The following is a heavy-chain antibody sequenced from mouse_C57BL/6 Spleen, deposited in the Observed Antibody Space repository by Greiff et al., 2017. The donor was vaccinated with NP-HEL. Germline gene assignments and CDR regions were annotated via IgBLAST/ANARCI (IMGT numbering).Heavy chain of an antibody. V-gene: IGHV10-1*01. CDR1: GFSFNTYA. J-gene: IGHJ1*03. CDR3: VSHDGWYFDV. D-gene: IGHD2-3*01. CDR2: IRSKSNNYAT. Sequence: EVKLMESGGGLVQPKGSLKLSCAASGFSFNTYAMNWVRQAPGKGLEWVARIRSKSNNYATYYADSVKDRFTISRDDSESMLYLQMNNLKTEDTAMYYCVSHDGWYFDVWGTGTTVTVSS.